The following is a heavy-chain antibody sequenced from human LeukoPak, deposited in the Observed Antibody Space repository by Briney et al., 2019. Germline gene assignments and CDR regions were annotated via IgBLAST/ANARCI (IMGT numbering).Heavy chain of an antibody. CDR1: GFTFSSYS. Sequence: GGSLRLSCAASGFTFSSYSMNWVRQAPGKGLEWVSSISSSGDYKYYTDSLKGRFTISRDSAKNSVYLQMTTLRAEDTAIYFCARDSDSSGWLDYYMDVWGKGTTVTISS. D-gene: IGHD6-19*01. V-gene: IGHV3-21*01. CDR2: ISSSGDYK. J-gene: IGHJ6*03. CDR3: ARDSDSSGWLDYYMDV.